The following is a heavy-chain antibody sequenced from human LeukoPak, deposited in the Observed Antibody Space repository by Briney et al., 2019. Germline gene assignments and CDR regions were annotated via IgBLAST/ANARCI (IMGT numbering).Heavy chain of an antibody. CDR3: ASDLKEFLEWSPPGY. J-gene: IGHJ4*02. D-gene: IGHD3-3*01. V-gene: IGHV3-30-3*01. CDR1: GFTFSSYA. CDR2: ISYDGSNK. Sequence: GGSLRLSCAASGFTFSSYAMHWVRQAPGKGLEWVAVISYDGSNKYYADSVKVRFTISRDNAKNTLYLQINRLRAEDTDVYYCASDLKEFLEWSPPGYWGQGTLVTVSS.